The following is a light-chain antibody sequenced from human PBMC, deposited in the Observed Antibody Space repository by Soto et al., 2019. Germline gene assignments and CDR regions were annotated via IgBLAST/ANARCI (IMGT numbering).Light chain of an antibody. CDR3: QQYGSSPPWT. Sequence: EIVLTQSPGTLSLSPGERATLSCRASQSVSSSYLAWYQQKPGQAPRLLIYGASSRATGIPDGFSGSGSGTDFPLTISRLEPEDFAVYYCQQYGSSPPWTFGQGTKVEIK. V-gene: IGKV3-20*01. J-gene: IGKJ1*01. CDR1: QSVSSSY. CDR2: GAS.